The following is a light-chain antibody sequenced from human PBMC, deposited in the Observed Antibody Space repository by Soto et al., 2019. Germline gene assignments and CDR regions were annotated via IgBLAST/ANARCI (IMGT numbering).Light chain of an antibody. CDR3: QQYNSYSRA. CDR2: DAS. Sequence: DIQMTKSPSTLSASVGDRVTITCRASQSISSWLAWYQQKPGKAPKLLIYDASSLESGVPSRFSGSGSGTEVTLTISSLQPDDFATYYCQQYNSYSRAFGQGTKVEIK. J-gene: IGKJ1*01. CDR1: QSISSW. V-gene: IGKV1-5*01.